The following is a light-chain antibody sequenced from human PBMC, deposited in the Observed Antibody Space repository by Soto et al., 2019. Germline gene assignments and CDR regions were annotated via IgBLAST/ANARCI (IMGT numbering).Light chain of an antibody. CDR2: GNT. V-gene: IGLV1-40*01. CDR1: RSNIGAGYD. CDR3: QSYDSSLSGSEV. Sequence: QSVLTQPPSVSGAPGQRVTISCTGSRSNIGAGYDVHWYQQLPETAPKLLIYGNTNRPSGVPDRFSGSKSGTSASLAITGLQAEDEADYYCQSYDSSLSGSEVFGGGTKVTVL. J-gene: IGLJ2*01.